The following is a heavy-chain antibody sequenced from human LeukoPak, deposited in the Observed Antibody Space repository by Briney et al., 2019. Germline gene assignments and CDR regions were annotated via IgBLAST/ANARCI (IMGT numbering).Heavy chain of an antibody. CDR2: THSSGST. CDR1: GASVSSDSYY. CDR3: AREVGAPRYFDY. Sequence: SETLSLTCTVPGASVSSDSYYWSWIRQPAGKTLEWIGRTHSSGSTDYNPSLMSRDTMSLDTSKNQFSLRLSSVTAADTAVYYCAREVGAPRYFDYWGQGTLVTVSS. D-gene: IGHD1-26*01. J-gene: IGHJ4*02. V-gene: IGHV4-61*10.